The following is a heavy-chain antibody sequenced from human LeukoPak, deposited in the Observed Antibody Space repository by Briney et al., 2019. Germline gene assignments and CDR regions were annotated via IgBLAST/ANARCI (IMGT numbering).Heavy chain of an antibody. Sequence: PSETLSLTCIVSGGSISSGGNYWGWICQHPGEGLEWIGYIYYTGSTNYNPSLKRRLTMSVDTSKSQVSLKLNSVTAADTAVYYCARRVGKYPTYYFDYWGQGTLVTVSS. CDR3: ARRVGKYPTYYFDY. J-gene: IGHJ4*02. CDR1: GGSISSGGNY. V-gene: IGHV4-31*03. CDR2: IYYTGST. D-gene: IGHD2-15*01.